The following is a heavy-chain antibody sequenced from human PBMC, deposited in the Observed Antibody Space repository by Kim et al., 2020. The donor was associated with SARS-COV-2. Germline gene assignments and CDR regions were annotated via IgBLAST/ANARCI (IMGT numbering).Heavy chain of an antibody. CDR3: ARGGRNSGYFFDY. Sequence: GGSLRLSCAASGFTFSSYGMHWVRQAPGKGLEWVAVIWYDGSNKYYADSVKGRFTISRDNSKNTLYLQMNSLRAEDTAVYYCARGGRNSGYFFDYWGQGTLVTVSS. D-gene: IGHD3-22*01. V-gene: IGHV3-33*01. J-gene: IGHJ4*02. CDR1: GFTFSSYG. CDR2: IWYDGSNK.